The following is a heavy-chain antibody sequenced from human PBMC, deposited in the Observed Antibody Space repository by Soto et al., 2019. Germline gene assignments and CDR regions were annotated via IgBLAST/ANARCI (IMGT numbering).Heavy chain of an antibody. CDR3: AKRGGYDYVWKSYRPDY. D-gene: IGHD3-16*02. V-gene: IGHV3-23*01. Sequence: GGSLRLSCVASGFTFSSFAMTWVRQAPGKGLEWVSTLSGSGGDTYYADSVNGRFTISRDKSKNTLYLQMDRLRVEDTAVYYCAKRGGYDYVWKSYRPDYWGQGTLVTVSS. CDR2: LSGSGGDT. J-gene: IGHJ4*02. CDR1: GFTFSSFA.